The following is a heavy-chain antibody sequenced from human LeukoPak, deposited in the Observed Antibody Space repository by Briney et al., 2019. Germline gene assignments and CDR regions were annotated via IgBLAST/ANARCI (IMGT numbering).Heavy chain of an antibody. Sequence: PSETLSLTCIVSGGSINSGGYYWSWIRQHPGKGLEWIVYIYYSGSTYYNPSLESRVTMSLDTSKNQFSLKLSSVTAADTAVYYCVREGEVIGALYYYGMDVWGQGTTVTVSS. D-gene: IGHD2-21*01. CDR1: GGSINSGGYY. CDR3: VREGEVIGALYYYGMDV. CDR2: IYYSGST. J-gene: IGHJ6*02. V-gene: IGHV4-31*03.